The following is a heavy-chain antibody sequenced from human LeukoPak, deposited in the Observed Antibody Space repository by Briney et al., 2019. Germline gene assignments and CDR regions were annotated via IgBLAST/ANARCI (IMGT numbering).Heavy chain of an antibody. V-gene: IGHV4-39*01. CDR3: ARQMDVGLYFDY. Sequence: KPSETLSLTCTVSGGSISSSSYYWGWIRQPPGKGLEWIGSIYYSGSTYYNPSLKSRVTISVDTSKNQFSLKLSSVTAADTAVYYCARQMDVGLYFDYWGQGTLVTVSS. D-gene: IGHD2-2*03. CDR2: IYYSGST. J-gene: IGHJ4*02. CDR1: GGSISSSSYY.